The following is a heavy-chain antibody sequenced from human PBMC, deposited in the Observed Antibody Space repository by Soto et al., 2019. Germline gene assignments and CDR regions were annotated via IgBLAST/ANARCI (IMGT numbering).Heavy chain of an antibody. Sequence: GGSLRLSCAASGSTFSSYSMSWVSQDPGRGLEWGASISSSSRYINYADSVKGRFTISIDNAKNSLYLQMNSVSAADTAVYDCGRAFDGGYAFDIWGQGTMVTVSS. D-gene: IGHD3-9*01. CDR2: ISSSSRYI. J-gene: IGHJ3*02. CDR1: GSTFSSYS. V-gene: IGHV3-21*01. CDR3: GRAFDGGYAFDI.